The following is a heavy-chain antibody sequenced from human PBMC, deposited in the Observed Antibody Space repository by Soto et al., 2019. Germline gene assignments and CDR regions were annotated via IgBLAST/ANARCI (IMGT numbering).Heavy chain of an antibody. CDR2: ISSSSSYI. J-gene: IGHJ5*02. CDR1: GFTFSSYS. V-gene: IGHV3-21*01. D-gene: IGHD3-22*01. CDR3: ARGRADSSGYPQRSIDP. Sequence: GGSLRLSCAASGFTFSSYSMNWVRQAPGKGLEWVSSISSSSSYIYYADSVKGRFTISRDNAKNSLYLQMNSLRAEDTAVYYCARGRADSSGYPQRSIDPWGQGTLVTVSS.